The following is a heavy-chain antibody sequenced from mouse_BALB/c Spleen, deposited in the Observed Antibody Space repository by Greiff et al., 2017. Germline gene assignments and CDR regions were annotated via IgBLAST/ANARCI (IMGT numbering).Heavy chain of an antibody. CDR1: GFSLTSYG. Sequence: QVQLKESGPSLVQPSQSLSITCTVSGFSLTSYGVHWVRQSPGKGLEWLGVIWRGGSTDYNAAFMSRLSITKDNSKSQVFFKMNSLQADDTAIYYCAKNNYGSSSYAMDYWGQGTSVTVSS. CDR3: AKNNYGSSSYAMDY. J-gene: IGHJ4*01. D-gene: IGHD1-1*01. V-gene: IGHV2-5-1*01. CDR2: IWRGGST.